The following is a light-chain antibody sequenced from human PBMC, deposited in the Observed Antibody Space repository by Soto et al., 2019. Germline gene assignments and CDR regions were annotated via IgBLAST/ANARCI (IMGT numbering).Light chain of an antibody. V-gene: IGLV2-14*01. CDR2: EVS. CDR3: SSYTISSTLYV. CDR1: SSDVGGYNY. J-gene: IGLJ1*01. Sequence: QSALNQPASVSGSPGQSITISCTGTSSDVGGYNYVSWYQQHPGKAPKLMIYEVSNRPSGVSNRFSGSKSGNTASLTISGLQAEDEADYYCSSYTISSTLYVFGTGTKLTVL.